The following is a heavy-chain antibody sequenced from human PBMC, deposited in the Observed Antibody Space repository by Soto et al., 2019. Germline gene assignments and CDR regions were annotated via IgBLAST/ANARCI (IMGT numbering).Heavy chain of an antibody. CDR3: ARGSITIFGVVTLTQLFDP. J-gene: IGHJ5*02. D-gene: IGHD3-3*01. V-gene: IGHV1-2*04. CDR2: INPNSGGT. CDR1: GYTFTGYY. Sequence: ASVKVSCKASGYTFTGYYMHWVRQAPGQGLEWMGWINPNSGGTNYAQKFQGWVTMTRDTSISTAYMELSWLRSDDTAVYYCARGSITIFGVVTLTQLFDPWGQGTLVTVSS.